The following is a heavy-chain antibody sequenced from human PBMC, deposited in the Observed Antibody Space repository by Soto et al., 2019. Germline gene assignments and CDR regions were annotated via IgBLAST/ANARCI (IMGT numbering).Heavy chain of an antibody. CDR1: GYTFTSYD. CDR3: ARLAYCGGDCYSWRLYYYYGMDV. D-gene: IGHD2-21*02. V-gene: IGHV1-8*01. J-gene: IGHJ6*02. CDR2: MNPNSGNT. Sequence: QVQLVQSGAEVKKPGASVKVSCKASGYTFTSYDINWVRQATGQGLEWMGWMNPNSGNTGYAQKFQGRVTMTRNTYISTAYMELSSLRSEDTAVYYCARLAYCGGDCYSWRLYYYYGMDVWGQGTTVTVSS.